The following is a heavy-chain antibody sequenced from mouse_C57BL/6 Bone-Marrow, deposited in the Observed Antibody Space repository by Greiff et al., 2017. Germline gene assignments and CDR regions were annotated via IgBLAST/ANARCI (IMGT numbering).Heavy chain of an antibody. CDR3: ARSKAYCSNFAWFAY. J-gene: IGHJ3*01. Sequence: QVQLQQPGAELVKPGASVKLSCTASGYTFTSYWMHWVKQRPGQGLEWIGMIHPNSGSTNYNEKFKSKATLTVDKSSSTAYMQLSSLTSEDSAVYYCARSKAYCSNFAWFAYWGQGTLVTVSA. D-gene: IGHD2-5*01. CDR1: GYTFTSYW. V-gene: IGHV1-64*01. CDR2: IHPNSGST.